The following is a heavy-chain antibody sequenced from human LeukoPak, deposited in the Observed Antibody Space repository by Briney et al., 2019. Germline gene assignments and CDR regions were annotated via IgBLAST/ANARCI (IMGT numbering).Heavy chain of an antibody. D-gene: IGHD6-19*01. J-gene: IGHJ6*04. CDR1: GYTFTSYY. V-gene: IGHV1-46*01. Sequence: ASVKVSCKASGYTFTSYYMHWVRQAPGQGLEWMGIINPSGGSTSYAQKFQGRVIMTRDTSTSTVYMELSSLRSEDTAVYYCARGNSFSSGWSPSYYYYGMDVWGKGTTVTVSS. CDR3: ARGNSFSSGWSPSYYYYGMDV. CDR2: INPSGGST.